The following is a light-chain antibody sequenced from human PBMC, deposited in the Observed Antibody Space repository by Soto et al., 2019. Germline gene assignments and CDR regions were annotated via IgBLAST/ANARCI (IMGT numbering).Light chain of an antibody. J-gene: IGKJ1*01. CDR3: QQYNSYPV. V-gene: IGKV1-5*01. CDR1: QSISSW. Sequence: DIQMTQSPSTLSASVGDTVTVTCRASQSISSWLAWYQQKPGKAPKLLIYDASSLESGVPSRFSGSGSGTEFTLTISSLQPDDFATYYCQQYNSYPVFGQGTKVDI. CDR2: DAS.